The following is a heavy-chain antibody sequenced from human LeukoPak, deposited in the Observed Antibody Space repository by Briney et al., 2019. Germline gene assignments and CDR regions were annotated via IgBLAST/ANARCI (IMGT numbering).Heavy chain of an antibody. CDR1: GLTISSYW. D-gene: IGHD1-26*01. V-gene: IGHV3-74*01. CDR3: ARRAYSGSYFYFDY. Sequence: GGSLRLSCAASGLTISSYWMHWVRQAPGKGLVWVSRINSDGSSISYADAVKGRFTISRDNAKNTLYLQMNSLRAEDTAVYYCARRAYSGSYFYFDYWGQGTLVIVSS. CDR2: INSDGSSI. J-gene: IGHJ4*02.